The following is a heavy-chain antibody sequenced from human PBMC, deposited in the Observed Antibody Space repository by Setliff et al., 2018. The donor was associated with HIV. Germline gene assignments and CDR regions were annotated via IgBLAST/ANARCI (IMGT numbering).Heavy chain of an antibody. D-gene: IGHD1-20*01. CDR3: ARVRFSFNNVRCFDL. V-gene: IGHV4-34*01. Sequence: PSETLSLTCAVYRGSFSHYYWTWIRQSPGKGLGWIAEINQERTTFYNPSLKSRLIMSLDTSRNEVSLRLNSVTAADTATYFCARVRFSFNNVRCFDLWGPGTRVTVSS. CDR1: RGSFSHYY. CDR2: INQERTT. J-gene: IGHJ2*01.